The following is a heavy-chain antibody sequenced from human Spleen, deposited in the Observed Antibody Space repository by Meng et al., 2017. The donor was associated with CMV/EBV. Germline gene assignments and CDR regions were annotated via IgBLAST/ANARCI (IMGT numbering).Heavy chain of an antibody. CDR3: ARSTNGYNYGPLDY. CDR1: GGSFSGYY. CDR2: INHSGST. D-gene: IGHD5-24*01. J-gene: IGHJ4*02. V-gene: IGHV4-34*01. Sequence: VRLQQWGAGLLKPSEPLSLTCAVYGGSFSGYYWSWIRQPPGKGLEWIGEINHSGSTNYNPSLKSRVTISVDTSKNQFSLKLSSVTAADTAVYYCARSTNGYNYGPLDYWGQGTLVTVSS.